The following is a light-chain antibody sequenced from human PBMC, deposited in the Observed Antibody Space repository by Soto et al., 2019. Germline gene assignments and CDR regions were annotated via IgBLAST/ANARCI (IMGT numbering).Light chain of an antibody. V-gene: IGLV2-14*03. CDR1: SSDIGSYDH. J-gene: IGLJ1*01. Sequence: QSVLTQPASVSGSPGQPITISCSGTSSDIGSYDHVAWYQQFPGKSPKLIIYAVSDRPSGVSDRFSGSKSGISASLTISGLQTEGEADYYCISYTDRQSYLFGTGTKVTVL. CDR2: AVS. CDR3: ISYTDRQSYL.